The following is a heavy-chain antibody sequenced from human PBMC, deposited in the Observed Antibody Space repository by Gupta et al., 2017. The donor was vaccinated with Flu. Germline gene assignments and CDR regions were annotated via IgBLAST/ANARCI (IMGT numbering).Heavy chain of an antibody. CDR2: ISSSANAI. V-gene: IGHV3-48*03. Sequence: RQAPGKGLELVSYISSSANAIYYADSMKGRFTISRDNARNSLYLQMNSLRAEDTAVYYCARMRRLVDYYYMDVWGKGTTVTVSS. CDR3: ARMRRLVDYYYMDV. J-gene: IGHJ6*03.